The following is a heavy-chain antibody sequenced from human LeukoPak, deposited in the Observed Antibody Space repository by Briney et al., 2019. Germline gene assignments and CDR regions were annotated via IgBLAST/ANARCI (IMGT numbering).Heavy chain of an antibody. CDR2: ISGSGGST. CDR3: AKVGAAATGFPFDY. Sequence: GGSLRLSCAASGFTFSSYAMSWVRQAPGKGLEWVSAISGSGGSTYYADPVKGRFTISRDNSKNTLYLQMNSLRAEDTAVYYCAKVGAAATGFPFDYWGQGTLVTVSS. V-gene: IGHV3-23*01. CDR1: GFTFSSYA. D-gene: IGHD2-15*01. J-gene: IGHJ4*02.